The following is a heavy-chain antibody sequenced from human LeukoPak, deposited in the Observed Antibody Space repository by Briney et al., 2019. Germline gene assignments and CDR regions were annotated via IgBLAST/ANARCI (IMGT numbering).Heavy chain of an antibody. CDR3: AVIPRPDYDILTGAFDI. CDR1: GGSISSSSYY. V-gene: IGHV4-39*07. D-gene: IGHD3-9*01. CDR2: INHSGST. Sequence: SETLSLTCTVSGGSISSSSYYWSWIRQPPGKGLEWIGEINHSGSTNYNPSLKSRVTISVDTSKNQFSLKLSSVTAADTAVYYCAVIPRPDYDILTGAFDIWGQGTMVTVSS. J-gene: IGHJ3*02.